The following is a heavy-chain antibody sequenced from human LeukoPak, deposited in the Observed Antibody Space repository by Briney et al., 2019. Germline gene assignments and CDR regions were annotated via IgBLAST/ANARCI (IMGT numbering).Heavy chain of an antibody. CDR2: IFPSGGEI. D-gene: IGHD6-19*01. J-gene: IGHJ5*02. CDR3: ARAAAETGAFRDNWFDP. Sequence: GGSLRLSCAASGFTFSTFAMIWVRQPPGKGLEWVSSIFPSGGEIHYADSVRGRFTISRDNSKNTLYLEMNSLRGEDTALYYCARAAAETGAFRDNWFDPWGQGTLVTVSS. CDR1: GFTFSTFA. V-gene: IGHV3-23*01.